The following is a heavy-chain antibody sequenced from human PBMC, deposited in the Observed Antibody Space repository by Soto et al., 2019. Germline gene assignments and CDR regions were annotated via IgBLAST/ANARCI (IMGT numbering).Heavy chain of an antibody. D-gene: IGHD3-22*01. V-gene: IGHV5-51*01. CDR3: TRRQDYYDSSGYFGY. CDR1: GYSLTSYW. CDR2: IYPCDCHT. Sequence: PXESLKISCTGFGYSLTSYWLGWVGQMPGKGLEWMGIIYPCDCHTRYRPSFQGQVTISADKSISTAYLQWSSLKASDPAMYYCTRRQDYYDSSGYFGYWGQGTLVTV. J-gene: IGHJ4*02.